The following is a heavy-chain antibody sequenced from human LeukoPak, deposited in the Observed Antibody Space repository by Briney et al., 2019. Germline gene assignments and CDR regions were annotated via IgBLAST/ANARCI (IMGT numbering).Heavy chain of an antibody. Sequence: GGSLRLSCAASGFTFSGYAMHWVRQAPGKGLEWVSSISSSSSYIYYADSVKGRFTISRDNAKNSLYLQMNSLRAEDTAVYYCARGKWDSSGWSSFDYWGQGTLLTVSS. V-gene: IGHV3-21*01. CDR1: GFTFSGYA. CDR3: ARGKWDSSGWSSFDY. J-gene: IGHJ4*02. CDR2: ISSSSSYI. D-gene: IGHD6-19*01.